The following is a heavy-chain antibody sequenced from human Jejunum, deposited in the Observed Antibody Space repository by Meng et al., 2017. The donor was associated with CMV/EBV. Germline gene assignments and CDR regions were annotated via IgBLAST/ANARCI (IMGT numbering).Heavy chain of an antibody. V-gene: IGHV3-23*03. Sequence: FSSYPMGWVRQAPGKGLEWVSMIYSGGIDTYYADSVKGRFTTSRDNSKNMLYLQMNSLRAEDTAVYYCAKYAKGVRSGNIYAMDVWGQGTTVTVSS. CDR1: FSSYP. D-gene: IGHD2-8*01. CDR2: IYSGGIDT. CDR3: AKYAKGVRSGNIYAMDV. J-gene: IGHJ6*01.